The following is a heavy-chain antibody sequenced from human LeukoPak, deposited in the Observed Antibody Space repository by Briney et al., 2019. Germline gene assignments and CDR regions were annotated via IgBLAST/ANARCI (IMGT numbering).Heavy chain of an antibody. CDR1: GGSISSYY. CDR3: ARVGLWGLLEY. V-gene: IGHV4-59*01. CDR2: IHYSGST. J-gene: IGHJ4*02. D-gene: IGHD2-21*01. Sequence: MSSETLSLTCTVSGGSISSYYWGWIRQSPGKGLEWIGYIHYSGSTNYNPSLESRVTMSLDTSNNQFSLKLSSVTAADTAVYYCARVGLWGLLEYWGQGALVTVSS.